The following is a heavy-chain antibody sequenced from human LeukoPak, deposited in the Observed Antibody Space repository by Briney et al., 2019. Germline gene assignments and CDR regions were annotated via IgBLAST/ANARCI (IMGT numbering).Heavy chain of an antibody. CDR3: ASPPVPQAAAITPGYFYYYMDV. J-gene: IGHJ6*03. Sequence: SVKVSCKASGGTFSNNAISWVRQAPGQGLEWMGGIIPMLGTANYAQKFQGRVTITADKSSTTVYMELSSLRSEDTAVYYCASPPVPQAAAITPGYFYYYMDVWGKGTTVTVSS. D-gene: IGHD6-13*01. CDR1: GGTFSNNA. V-gene: IGHV1-69*06. CDR2: IIPMLGTA.